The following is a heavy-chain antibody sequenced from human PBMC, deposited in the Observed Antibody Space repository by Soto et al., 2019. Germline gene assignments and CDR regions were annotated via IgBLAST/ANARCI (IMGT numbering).Heavy chain of an antibody. Sequence: LRLSCAASGFTFSSYAMSWVRQAPGKGLEWVSAISGSGGSTYYADSVKGRFTISRDNSKNTLYLQMNSLRAEDTAVYYCAKGLYSSGWYGFDYWGQGTMVTVYS. D-gene: IGHD6-19*01. J-gene: IGHJ4*02. CDR3: AKGLYSSGWYGFDY. CDR2: ISGSGGST. CDR1: GFTFSSYA. V-gene: IGHV3-23*01.